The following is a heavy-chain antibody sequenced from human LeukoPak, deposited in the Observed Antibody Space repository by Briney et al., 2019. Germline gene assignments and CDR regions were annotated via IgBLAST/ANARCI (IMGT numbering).Heavy chain of an antibody. CDR2: ISCSGGTT. V-gene: IGHV3-23*01. CDR3: AKDAFHDSSGYYSPFDY. Sequence: PGGALRLSCAAPGFIFTKFSMTLVRPAPGKGLEWVSTISCSGGTTYYADSVKGRFTISRDNSKNTLSLQMNSLRAEDTAVYYCAKDAFHDSSGYYSPFDYWGQGTLVTVSS. J-gene: IGHJ4*02. CDR1: GFIFTKFS. D-gene: IGHD3-22*01.